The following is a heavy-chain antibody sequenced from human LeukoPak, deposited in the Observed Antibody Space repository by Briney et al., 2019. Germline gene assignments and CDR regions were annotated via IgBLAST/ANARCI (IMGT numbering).Heavy chain of an antibody. CDR2: ISSKAYGGTT. CDR1: GFTFGDYA. V-gene: IGHV3-49*03. J-gene: IGHJ4*02. D-gene: IGHD5-18*01. CDR3: TRDADTAMAAPFDY. Sequence: AGGSLRLSCTASGFTFGDYAMSWFRQAPGKGLEWVGFISSKAYGGTTEYAASVKGRFTISRDDSKSIAYLQMNSLKTEDTAVYYCTRDADTAMAAPFDYWGQGTLVTVSS.